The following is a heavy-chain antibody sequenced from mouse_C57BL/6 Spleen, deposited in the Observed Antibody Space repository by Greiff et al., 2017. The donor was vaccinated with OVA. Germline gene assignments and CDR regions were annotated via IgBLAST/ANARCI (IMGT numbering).Heavy chain of an antibody. CDR1: GFTFSSFA. J-gene: IGHJ4*01. CDR2: ISSGGDYI. V-gene: IGHV5-9-1*02. CDR3: TRASYYYAMDY. D-gene: IGHD6-1*01. Sequence: EVMLVESGEGLVKPGGSLKLSCAASGFTFSSFAMSWVRQTPEKRLEWVAYISSGGDYIYYADTVKGRFTISRDNARNTLYLQISSLKSEDTAMYYCTRASYYYAMDYWGQGTSVTVSS.